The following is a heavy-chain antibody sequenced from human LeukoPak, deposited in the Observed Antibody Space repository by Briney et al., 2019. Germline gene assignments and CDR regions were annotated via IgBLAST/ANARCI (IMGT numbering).Heavy chain of an antibody. V-gene: IGHV1-8*01. Sequence: ASVKVSCKAFGYTFTSYDINWVRQATGQGLEWMGWMNPNSGNTGYAQKFQGRVTMTRNTSISTAYMELSSLRSEDTAVYYCARGRLGSSGWYGGFDPWGQGTLVTVSS. CDR1: GYTFTSYD. J-gene: IGHJ5*02. CDR3: ARGRLGSSGWYGGFDP. CDR2: MNPNSGNT. D-gene: IGHD6-19*01.